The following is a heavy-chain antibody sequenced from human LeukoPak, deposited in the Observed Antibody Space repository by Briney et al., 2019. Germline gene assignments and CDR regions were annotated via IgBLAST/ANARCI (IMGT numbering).Heavy chain of an antibody. V-gene: IGHV4-34*01. D-gene: IGHD2-2*01. J-gene: IGHJ5*02. Sequence: PSETLSLTCAVYGGSFSGYYWSWIRQPPGKGLEWSGEINHSGGTNYNPSLQSRVTISVDTSKKQFSLKLSPVTAADTAVYYCTRVLKKRYCSSTSCYVVIDPWGQGTLVTVSS. CDR2: INHSGGT. CDR1: GGSFSGYY. CDR3: TRVLKKRYCSSTSCYVVIDP.